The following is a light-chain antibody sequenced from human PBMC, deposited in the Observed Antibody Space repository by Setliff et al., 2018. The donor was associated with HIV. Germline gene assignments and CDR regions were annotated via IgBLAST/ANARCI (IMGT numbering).Light chain of an antibody. J-gene: IGLJ1*01. CDR1: SSDVGGYNY. CDR3: SSYTSSRTHV. V-gene: IGLV2-14*03. Sequence: QSALTQPASVSGSPGQSITISCTGTSSDVGGYNYVSWYQHHPGKAPKLMIYDVSKRPSGVSNRFSGSKSGNTAAQTISGLQAEDEADYYCSSYTSSRTHVFGTGTKVTVL. CDR2: DVS.